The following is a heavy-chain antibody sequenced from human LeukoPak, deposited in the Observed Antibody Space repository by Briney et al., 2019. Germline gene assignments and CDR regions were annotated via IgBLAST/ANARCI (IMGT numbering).Heavy chain of an antibody. CDR2: IYYSGST. D-gene: IGHD3-10*01. CDR1: GGYISSYY. V-gene: IGHV4-59*08. Sequence: PSETLSLTCTVSGGYISSYYWSWIRQPPGKGLEWIGYIYYSGSTNYNPSLKSRVTIAVDTSKNQFSLKLSSVTAADTAVYYCARHHYYGSGSRHGWFDPWGQGTLVTVSS. J-gene: IGHJ5*02. CDR3: ARHHYYGSGSRHGWFDP.